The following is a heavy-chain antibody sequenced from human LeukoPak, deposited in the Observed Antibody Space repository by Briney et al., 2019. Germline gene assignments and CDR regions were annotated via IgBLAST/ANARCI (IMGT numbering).Heavy chain of an antibody. CDR1: GFTFSSYW. V-gene: IGHV3-74*01. J-gene: IGHJ4*02. CDR3: ARGGYDFWSGYFIDY. D-gene: IGHD3-3*01. CDR2: INSDGSGT. Sequence: GGSLRLSCAASGFTFSSYWMHWVRHAPGKGLVWVSRINSDGSGTSYADSVKGRFTISRDNAKNTLYLQMNSLRAEDTAVYYCARGGYDFWSGYFIDYWGQGTLVTVSS.